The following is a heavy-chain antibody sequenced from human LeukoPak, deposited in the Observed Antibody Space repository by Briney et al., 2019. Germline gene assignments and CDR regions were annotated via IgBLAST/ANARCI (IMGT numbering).Heavy chain of an antibody. CDR2: IKQDGSEK. Sequence: GGSLRLSCAASGFTFSNAWMSWVRQAPGKGLEWVANIKQDGSEKYYVDSVKGRFTISRDNAKNSLYLQMNSLRAEDTAVYYCARDSVGYYYYYGMDVWGQGTTVTVSS. CDR3: ARDSVGYYYYYGMDV. J-gene: IGHJ6*02. V-gene: IGHV3-7*03. D-gene: IGHD1-26*01. CDR1: GFTFSNAW.